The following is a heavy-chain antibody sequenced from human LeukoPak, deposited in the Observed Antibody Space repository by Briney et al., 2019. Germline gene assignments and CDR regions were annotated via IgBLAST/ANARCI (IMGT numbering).Heavy chain of an antibody. CDR3: ARVPQWLLGGNDALDI. V-gene: IGHV4-31*03. CDR2: IYYSGST. D-gene: IGHD3-22*01. Sequence: KTSETLSLTCTVSGVSISSGGYYWSWIRQHPGKGLEWIGYIYYSGSTYYNPSLKSRVTISVDTSKNQFSLKLSSVTAADTAVYYCARVPQWLLGGNDALDIWGQGTMVTVSS. CDR1: GVSISSGGYY. J-gene: IGHJ3*02.